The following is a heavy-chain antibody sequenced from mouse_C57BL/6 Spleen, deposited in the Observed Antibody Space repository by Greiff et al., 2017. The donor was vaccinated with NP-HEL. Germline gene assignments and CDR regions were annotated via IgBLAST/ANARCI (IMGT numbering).Heavy chain of an antibody. CDR1: GYAFSSSW. CDR2: IYPGDGAT. CDR3: ASPLYYSKGSYYAMDY. D-gene: IGHD2-5*01. V-gene: IGHV1-82*01. J-gene: IGHJ4*01. Sequence: VQLQQSGPELVTPGASGKISCKASGYAFSSSWMNWVKQRPGTGLGWIGRIYPGDGATTYNGEFKGKAKLTADKSSSTAYMQLSSLTAEDSAVYFGASPLYYSKGSYYAMDYWGQGTSVTVSS.